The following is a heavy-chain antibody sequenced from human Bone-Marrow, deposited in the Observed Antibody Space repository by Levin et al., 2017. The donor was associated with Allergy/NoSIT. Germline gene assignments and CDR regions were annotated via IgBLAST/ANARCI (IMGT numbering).Heavy chain of an antibody. CDR2: IYYDGSDK. CDR3: ARDRYGGNAGFIDY. Sequence: GGSLRLSCAASGFTFSTYGMHWVRQAPGKGLEWVTLIYYDGSDKYYSDSVKGRFTISRDNSKNMVYLQMDSLRAEDTAVYYCARDRYGGNAGFIDYWGQGTLVTVSS. J-gene: IGHJ4*02. CDR1: GFTFSTYG. V-gene: IGHV3-33*01. D-gene: IGHD4-23*01.